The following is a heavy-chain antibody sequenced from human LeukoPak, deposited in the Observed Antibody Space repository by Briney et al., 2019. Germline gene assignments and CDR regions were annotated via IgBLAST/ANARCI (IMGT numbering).Heavy chain of an antibody. Sequence: LSGGSLRLSCAASGFTFSSYAMSWVRQAPGKGLEWVSAISGSGGSTYYADSVKGRFTISRDNFKNTLYLQMNSLRAEDTAVYYCAKGRTAMVSRDFDPWGQGTLVTVSS. CDR3: AKGRTAMVSRDFDP. J-gene: IGHJ5*02. V-gene: IGHV3-23*01. CDR2: ISGSGGST. D-gene: IGHD5-18*01. CDR1: GFTFSSYA.